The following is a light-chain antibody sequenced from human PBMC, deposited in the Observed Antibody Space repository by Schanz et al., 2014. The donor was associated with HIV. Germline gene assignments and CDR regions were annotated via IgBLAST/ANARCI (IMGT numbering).Light chain of an antibody. J-gene: IGLJ2*01. Sequence: QSVLTQPPSVSGAPGQRVTISCTGSSSNIGAGYDVHWYQQLPGTAPKLLIYANTNRPSGVPDRFSGSRSGNTASLTVSGLQADDEADYYCSSYGGNDNALFGGGTKLTVL. V-gene: IGLV1-40*01. CDR2: ANT. CDR1: SSNIGAGYD. CDR3: SSYGGNDNAL.